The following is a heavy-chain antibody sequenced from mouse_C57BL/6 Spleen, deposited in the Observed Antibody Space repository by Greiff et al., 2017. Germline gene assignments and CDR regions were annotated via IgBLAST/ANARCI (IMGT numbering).Heavy chain of an antibody. Sequence: VQLQQSGPELVKPGASVKIPCKASGYTFTDYNMDWVKQSHGKSLEWIGDINPNNGGTIYNQKFKGKATLTLDKSSSTAYMELRSLTSEDTAVYYCARHYYGSSPGAMDYWGQGTSVTVSS. D-gene: IGHD1-1*01. CDR1: GYTFTDYN. V-gene: IGHV1-18*01. J-gene: IGHJ4*01. CDR3: ARHYYGSSPGAMDY. CDR2: INPNNGGT.